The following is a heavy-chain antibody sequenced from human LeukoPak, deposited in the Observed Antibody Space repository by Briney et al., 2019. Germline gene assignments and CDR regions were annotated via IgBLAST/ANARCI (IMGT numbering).Heavy chain of an antibody. Sequence: GGSLRLSCAASGFTFSTFWMSWVRQAPGKGLEWVANIKQDGSEKYYVDSVKGRFTISRDNAKNSLYLQMNSLRAEDTAMYYCARDSAGNDYWGQGTLVTVSS. CDR2: IKQDGSEK. J-gene: IGHJ4*02. D-gene: IGHD6-13*01. CDR3: ARDSAGNDY. V-gene: IGHV3-7*01. CDR1: GFTFSTFW.